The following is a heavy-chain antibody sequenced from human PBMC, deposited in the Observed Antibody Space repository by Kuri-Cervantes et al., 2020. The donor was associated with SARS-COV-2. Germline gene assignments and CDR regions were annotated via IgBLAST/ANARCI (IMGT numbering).Heavy chain of an antibody. D-gene: IGHD3-3*01. V-gene: IGHV1-8*03. CDR3: ARVRRFLEWNRPTDNFDY. Sequence: ASVKVSCKASGYTFTSYDINWVRQATGQGLEWMGWMNPNSGNTGYAQKFQGRVTITRNTSISTAYMELSSLRSEDTAVYYCARVRRFLEWNRPTDNFDYWGQGTLVTVSS. CDR2: MNPNSGNT. CDR1: GYTFTSYD. J-gene: IGHJ4*02.